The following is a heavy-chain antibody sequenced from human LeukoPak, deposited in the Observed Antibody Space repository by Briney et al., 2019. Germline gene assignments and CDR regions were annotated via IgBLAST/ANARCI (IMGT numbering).Heavy chain of an antibody. V-gene: IGHV3-11*04. CDR1: GFTFSDYY. Sequence: GGALRLSCAASGFTFSDYYMSWIRQAPGKGLEWVSYISSSGSTIYYAESVKGRFTISRDNAKNSLYLQMNSLRAEDTAVYYCARDYGALVGATGVDYWGQGTLVTVSS. CDR3: ARDYGALVGATGVDY. D-gene: IGHD1-26*01. J-gene: IGHJ4*02. CDR2: ISSSGSTI.